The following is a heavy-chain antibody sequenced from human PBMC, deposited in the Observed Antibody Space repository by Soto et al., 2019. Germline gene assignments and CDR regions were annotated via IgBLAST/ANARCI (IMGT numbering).Heavy chain of an antibody. CDR2: ISAYNGNT. J-gene: IGHJ4*02. CDR3: ARDRHDILTGYYKAPLDY. CDR1: GYTFTSYG. Sequence: PVKVSCKAAGYTFTSYGISWVRQAPGQGHEWMRWISAYNGNTNYAQKLQGRVTMTTDTSTSTAYMELRSLRSDDTAVYYCARDRHDILTGYYKAPLDYWGQGTLVTVSS. V-gene: IGHV1-18*01. D-gene: IGHD3-9*01.